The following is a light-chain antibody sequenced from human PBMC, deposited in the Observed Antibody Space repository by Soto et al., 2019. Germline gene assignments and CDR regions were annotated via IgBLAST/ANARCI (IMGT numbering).Light chain of an antibody. CDR3: HQYYSTPLT. CDR1: QTFLYSSNNRNY. Sequence: EILITQSRXSLAFXXXXXXXINXXPVQTFLYSSNNRNYLAWYQQRPGQPPKLLIYWASTRESGVPDRFSGSGSGTDFTLTISSLQAEDVAVYYCHQYYSTPLTFGGGTKVDI. J-gene: IGKJ4*01. V-gene: IGKV4-1*01. CDR2: WAS.